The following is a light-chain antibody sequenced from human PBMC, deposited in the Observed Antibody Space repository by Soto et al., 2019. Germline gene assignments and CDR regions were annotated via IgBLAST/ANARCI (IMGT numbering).Light chain of an antibody. CDR1: SSDIGYYNY. CDR3: SSYEDSSILM. Sequence: QSALTQPASVSGSPGQSITISCTGTSSDIGYYNYVSWYQQHPGKAPKVIIYEVTNRPSGVSDRFSGSKSGNTASLTISGLQAEDEGHYYCSSYEDSSILMFGGGTKLTVL. CDR2: EVT. V-gene: IGLV2-14*03. J-gene: IGLJ3*02.